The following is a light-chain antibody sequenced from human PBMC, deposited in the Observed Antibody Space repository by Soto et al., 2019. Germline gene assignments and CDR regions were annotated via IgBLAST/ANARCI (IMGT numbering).Light chain of an antibody. CDR3: ASYTGSAAWV. J-gene: IGLJ3*02. V-gene: IGLV2-14*01. CDR1: SSDVGGYNY. CDR2: EVN. Sequence: QSALTQPASVSGSPGQSITISCTGTSSDVGGYNYVSWYQHHPDKAPKLVIYEVNSRPSGVSNRFSGSKSGNTASLTISGLQAEDAADYYCASYTGSAAWVFGGRTKLTV.